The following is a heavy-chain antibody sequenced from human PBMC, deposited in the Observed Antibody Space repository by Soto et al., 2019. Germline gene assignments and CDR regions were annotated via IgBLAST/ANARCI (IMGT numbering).Heavy chain of an antibody. CDR2: IIPIFGTA. V-gene: IGHV1-69*13. J-gene: IGHJ6*02. Sequence: SVKVSCKASGGTFSSYAISWVRQAPGQGLEWMGGIIPIFGTANYAQKFQSRVTITADESTSTAYMELSSLRSEDTAVYYCARGSLSTVTTYGYYYYGMDVWGQGTTVTVSS. CDR1: GGTFSSYA. CDR3: ARGSLSTVTTYGYYYYGMDV. D-gene: IGHD4-17*01.